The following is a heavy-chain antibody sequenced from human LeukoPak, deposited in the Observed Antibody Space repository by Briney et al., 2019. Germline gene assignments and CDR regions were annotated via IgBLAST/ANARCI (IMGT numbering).Heavy chain of an antibody. CDR1: GFTFSSYW. J-gene: IGHJ6*02. Sequence: PGGSLRLSCAASGFTFSSYWMSWVRQAPGKGLEWVANIKQDGSEKYYVDSVKGRFTISRDNVKNSLYLQMNSLRAEDTAVYYCARVSGSYPGYYYYGMDVWGQGTTVTVSS. CDR3: ARVSGSYPGYYYYGMDV. D-gene: IGHD1-26*01. CDR2: IKQDGSEK. V-gene: IGHV3-7*04.